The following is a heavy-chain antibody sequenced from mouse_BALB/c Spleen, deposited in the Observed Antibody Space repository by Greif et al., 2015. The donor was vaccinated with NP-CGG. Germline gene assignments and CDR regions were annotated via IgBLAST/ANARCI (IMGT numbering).Heavy chain of an antibody. D-gene: IGHD2-1*01. V-gene: IGHV1S41*01. J-gene: IGHJ2*01. CDR3: ARNYVKDYWDY. CDR1: GYTFTSYW. CDR2: IAPGSGST. Sequence: DLVKPGASVQLSCKASGYTFTSYWINWITQRPGQGLEWIGRIAPGSGSTYYNEMFKGKATLTVDTSSSTAYIQRSSLSSEEAAGDGGARNYVKDYWDYWGQGTTLTVSS.